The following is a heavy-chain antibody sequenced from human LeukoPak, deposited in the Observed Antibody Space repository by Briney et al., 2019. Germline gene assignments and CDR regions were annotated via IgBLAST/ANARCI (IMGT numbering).Heavy chain of an antibody. D-gene: IGHD1-7*01. CDR3: ARGAGTFSTEGYYYYYYGVDV. V-gene: IGHV1-18*01. J-gene: IGHJ6*02. CDR2: ISAYNGNT. CDR1: DYTFTSYG. Sequence: ASVKVSCKASDYTFTSYGISWVRQAPGQGLEWMGWISAYNGNTNYAQKLQGRVTMATDTSTSTAYMELRSLRSDDTAVYYCARGAGTFSTEGYYYYYYGVDVWGQGTTVTVSS.